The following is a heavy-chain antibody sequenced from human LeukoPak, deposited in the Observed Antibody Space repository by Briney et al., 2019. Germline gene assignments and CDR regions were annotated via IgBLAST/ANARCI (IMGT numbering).Heavy chain of an antibody. V-gene: IGHV4-34*01. CDR1: GGSFSGYY. D-gene: IGHD3/OR15-3a*01. CDR3: ASLDSNTAWDY. Sequence: SETLSLTCAVYGGSFSGYYWSWIRQPPGKGLEWIGEINHSGSTNYNPSLKSRVTISVDTSKNQFSLKLSSVTAADTAVYYCASLDSNTAWDYWGQGTLVTVSS. J-gene: IGHJ4*02. CDR2: INHSGST.